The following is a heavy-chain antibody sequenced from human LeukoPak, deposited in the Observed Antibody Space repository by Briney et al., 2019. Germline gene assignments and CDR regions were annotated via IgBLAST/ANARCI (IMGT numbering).Heavy chain of an antibody. Sequence: ASVKVSCMASGYTFTSYYMHWVRQAPGQGLEWMGIINPSGGSTSYAQKFQGRVTMTRDTSTSTVYMELSSLRSEDTAVYYCARDRRDYSSSSPLLQHWGQGTLVTVSS. J-gene: IGHJ1*01. CDR3: ARDRRDYSSSSPLLQH. CDR2: INPSGGST. D-gene: IGHD6-13*01. CDR1: GYTFTSYY. V-gene: IGHV1-46*01.